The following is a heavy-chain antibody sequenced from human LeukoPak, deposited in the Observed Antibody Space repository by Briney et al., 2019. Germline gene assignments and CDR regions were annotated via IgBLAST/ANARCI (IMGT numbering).Heavy chain of an antibody. D-gene: IGHD2-15*01. CDR1: GFTFSSYA. CDR2: ISYDGSNK. Sequence: GRSLRLSCAASGFTFSSYAMHWVRQAPGKGLEWVAVISYDGSNKYYADSVKGRFTISRDNSKNTLYLQMNSLRAEDTAVYYCAKGDTHPRDITWGQGTLVTVSS. V-gene: IGHV3-30-3*01. CDR3: AKGDTHPRDIT. J-gene: IGHJ5*02.